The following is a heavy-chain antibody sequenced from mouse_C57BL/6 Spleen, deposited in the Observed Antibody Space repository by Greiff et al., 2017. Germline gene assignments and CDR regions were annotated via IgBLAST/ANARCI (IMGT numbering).Heavy chain of an antibody. CDR3: ARDYYGSRGGYYFDY. D-gene: IGHD1-1*01. Sequence: EVQLVESGGGLVKPGGSLKLSCVASGFTFSDYGMHWVRQAPEKGLEWVAYISSGSSTIYYADTVKGRFTISRDNAKHTLFLQMTSLRSEDTAMYYCARDYYGSRGGYYFDYWGQGTTLTVSA. J-gene: IGHJ2*01. CDR2: ISSGSSTI. CDR1: GFTFSDYG. V-gene: IGHV5-17*01.